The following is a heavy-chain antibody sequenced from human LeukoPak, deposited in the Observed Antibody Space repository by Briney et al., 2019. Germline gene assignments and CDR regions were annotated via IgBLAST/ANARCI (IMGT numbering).Heavy chain of an antibody. D-gene: IGHD3-22*01. Sequence: GWSLRLSCVASGFTFSDYYMSWIRQAPGKGLEWVSHISSSGSTIYYADSVKGRFTISRDNAKNSLYLEMSSLRVEDTAVYYCARDLRYDSSGYEGYWGQGTLVTVSS. CDR2: ISSSGSTI. J-gene: IGHJ4*02. CDR3: ARDLRYDSSGYEGY. V-gene: IGHV3-11*01. CDR1: GFTFSDYY.